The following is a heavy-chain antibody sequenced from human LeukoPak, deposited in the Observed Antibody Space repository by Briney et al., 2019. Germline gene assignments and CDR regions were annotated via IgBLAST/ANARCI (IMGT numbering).Heavy chain of an antibody. Sequence: GGSLRLSCAASGFNFGEFWMSWVRQAPGKGLEWVANIKQDGSEKYYVDSVKGRFTISRDNAKNSLYLQMNSLRAEDTAVYYCARARFRPEGFDYWGQETLVTVSS. CDR2: IKQDGSEK. J-gene: IGHJ4*02. CDR1: GFNFGEFW. D-gene: IGHD2-21*01. CDR3: ARARFRPEGFDY. V-gene: IGHV3-7*01.